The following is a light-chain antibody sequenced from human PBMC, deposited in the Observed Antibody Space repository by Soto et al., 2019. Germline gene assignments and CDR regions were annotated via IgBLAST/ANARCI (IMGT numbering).Light chain of an antibody. CDR3: WQALQTPPIT. CDR2: LGS. Sequence: IVMTQSPLSLPVTPGEPASISCRSSQSLLHSNGYNYLDWYLQKPGQSPQLLIYLGSNRASGVPDRFIGSGSGTDFTLKISRVEAEDVGVYYCWQALQTPPITFGQGTRLEIK. V-gene: IGKV2-28*01. CDR1: QSLLHSNGYNY. J-gene: IGKJ5*01.